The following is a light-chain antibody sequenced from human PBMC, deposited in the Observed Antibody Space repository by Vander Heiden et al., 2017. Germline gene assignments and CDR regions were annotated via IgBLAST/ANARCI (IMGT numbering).Light chain of an antibody. CDR3: QEWGSSTRYV. CDR2: QNT. V-gene: IGLV3-1*01. J-gene: IGLJ1*01. Sequence: SYELTQPPSVSVSPGQTASITCSGDKWGDKYTCWYQQKPGQSPVLVIYQNTKRPSGIPARFSGSNSGNTATLTISGTQAMDEADYYCQEWGSSTRYVFGTGTKVTVL. CDR1: KWGDKY.